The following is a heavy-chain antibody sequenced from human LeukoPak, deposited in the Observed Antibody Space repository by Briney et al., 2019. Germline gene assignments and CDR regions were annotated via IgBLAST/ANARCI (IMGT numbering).Heavy chain of an antibody. V-gene: IGHV1-2*06. CDR1: GYTFTNYY. CDR3: ASLYDIVGTTVDY. CDR2: IDPNTGGT. Sequence: ALVKVSCKTSGYTFTNYYIHWVRQAPGQGLEWMGRIDPNTGGTKSAKNFQGRVTMTRDTSISTAYMALSGLRSDDTAVYYCASLYDIVGTTVDYWGQGPLVTVSS. J-gene: IGHJ4*02. D-gene: IGHD1-26*01.